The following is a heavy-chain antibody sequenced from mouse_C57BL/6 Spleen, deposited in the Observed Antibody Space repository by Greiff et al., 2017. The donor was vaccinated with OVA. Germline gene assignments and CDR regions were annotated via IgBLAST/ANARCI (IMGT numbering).Heavy chain of an antibody. D-gene: IGHD1-1*01. Sequence: EVQLQQSGPVLARPGASVKMSCKPSGYTFTSYWMHWVKQRPGQGLEWIGAIYPGNSDTSYNQKFKGKAKLTAVTSASTAYMELSSLTNEDSAVYYCTRLDTTVVARYFDDWGTGTTVTVSS. V-gene: IGHV1-5*01. J-gene: IGHJ1*03. CDR3: TRLDTTVVARYFDD. CDR1: GYTFTSYW. CDR2: IYPGNSDT.